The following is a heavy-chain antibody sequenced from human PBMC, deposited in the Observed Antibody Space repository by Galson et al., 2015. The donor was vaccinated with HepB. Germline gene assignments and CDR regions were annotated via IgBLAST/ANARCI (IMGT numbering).Heavy chain of an antibody. J-gene: IGHJ6*02. CDR2: ISPTSSYI. D-gene: IGHD3-3*01. V-gene: IGHV3-21*01. CDR1: GFTLSDYS. Sequence: SLRLSCAASGFTLSDYSMNWVRQAPGKGLEWVSIISPTSSYIYYGASVKGRFTISRDNAKNSLYLQMNSVRADDTAVYYCAREGLEGAEGYYRGMGVWGQGTTVTVSS. CDR3: AREGLEGAEGYYRGMGV.